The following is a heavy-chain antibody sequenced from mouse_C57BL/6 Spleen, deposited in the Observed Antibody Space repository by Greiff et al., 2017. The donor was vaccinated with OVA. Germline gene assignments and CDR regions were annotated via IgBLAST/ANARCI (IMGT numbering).Heavy chain of an antibody. CDR2: IDPSDSYT. V-gene: IGHV1-59*01. J-gene: IGHJ3*01. D-gene: IGHD2-1*01. Sequence: QVQLQQPGAELVRPGTSVKLSCKASGYTFTSYWMHWVKQRPGQGLEWIGVIDPSDSYTNYNQKFKGKATLTVDTSSSTAYMQLSSLTSEDSAVYYCAWIYYGNYAFAYWGQGTLVTVSA. CDR1: GYTFTSYW. CDR3: AWIYYGNYAFAY.